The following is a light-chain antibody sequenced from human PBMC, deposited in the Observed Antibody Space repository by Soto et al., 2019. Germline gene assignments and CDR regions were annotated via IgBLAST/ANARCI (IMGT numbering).Light chain of an antibody. V-gene: IGKV4-1*01. CDR3: QQYYSLPFT. J-gene: IGKJ3*01. CDR1: QSILYSSNNKNY. CDR2: WAS. Sequence: DIVMTQSPDSLAVSLGERATINCKSSQSILYSSNNKNYLTWYQQKPGQPPKLLIYWASTRESGVPDRFSGSGSGTDFTLTISSRQPEDGAVYSCQQYYSLPFTFGPGTKVDIK.